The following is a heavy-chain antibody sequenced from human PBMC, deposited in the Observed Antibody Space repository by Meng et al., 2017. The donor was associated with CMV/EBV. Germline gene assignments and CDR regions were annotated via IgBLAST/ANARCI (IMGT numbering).Heavy chain of an antibody. D-gene: IGHD3-22*01. CDR2: INAGNGNT. CDR3: ARDFSWDSSGYHY. V-gene: IGHV1-3*01. CDR1: GYTFASYA. J-gene: IGHJ4*02. Sequence: NASGYTFASYAMHWVRQAPGQRLEWMGWINAGNGNTKYSQKFQGRVTITRDTSASTAYMELSSLRSEDTAVYYCARDFSWDSSGYHYWGQGTLVTVSS.